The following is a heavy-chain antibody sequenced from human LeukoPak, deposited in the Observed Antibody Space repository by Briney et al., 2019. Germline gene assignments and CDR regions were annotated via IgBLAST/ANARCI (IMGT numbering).Heavy chain of an antibody. CDR2: IYHSGST. J-gene: IGHJ3*02. CDR1: GGSISSPNW. Sequence: SETLSLTCAVSGGSISSPNWWSWVRQPPGEGLEWIGEIYHSGSTNYNPSLKSRVTILIDRSKNQFSLKLTSVTAADTAIYYCARPGIGGAFDIWGQGTMVTVFS. CDR3: ARPGIGGAFDI. D-gene: IGHD3-3*01. V-gene: IGHV4-4*02.